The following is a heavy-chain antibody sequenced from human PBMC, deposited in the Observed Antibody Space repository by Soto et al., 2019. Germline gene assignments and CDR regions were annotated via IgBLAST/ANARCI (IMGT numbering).Heavy chain of an antibody. Sequence: GGSLRLSCAASGFTFGSYGMHWVRQAPGKGLEWVAVIWYDGSNKYYADSVKGRFTISRDNSKNTLYLQMNSLRAEDTAVYYCARDGWGCSSTSCYPYYYYGMDVWGQGTTVTVSS. V-gene: IGHV3-33*01. J-gene: IGHJ6*02. CDR1: GFTFGSYG. CDR3: ARDGWGCSSTSCYPYYYYGMDV. D-gene: IGHD2-2*01. CDR2: IWYDGSNK.